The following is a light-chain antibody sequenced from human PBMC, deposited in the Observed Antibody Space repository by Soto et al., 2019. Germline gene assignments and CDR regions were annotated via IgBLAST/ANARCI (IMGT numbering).Light chain of an antibody. Sequence: DVVMTQSPPSLPVTLGQPASISCRYSQSVVYSDGNAYLNWFQQRPDQSPRRLIYTVSNRDSGDPDRFSGGGSGTDFALKIIRVEAEDVGIYYCMQGTYWPPTFGQGTKVEI. CDR2: TVS. CDR3: MQGTYWPPT. J-gene: IGKJ1*01. CDR1: QSVVYSDGNAY. V-gene: IGKV2-30*01.